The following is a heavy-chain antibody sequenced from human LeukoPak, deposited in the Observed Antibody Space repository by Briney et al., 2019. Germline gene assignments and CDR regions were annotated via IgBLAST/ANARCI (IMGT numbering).Heavy chain of an antibody. V-gene: IGHV1-8*03. J-gene: IGHJ6*03. CDR1: GYTFTSYD. CDR3: ARLWPYYYYYYMDV. Sequence: ASVKVSCKASGYTFTSYDINWVRQPPGQGLEWMGWMNPNSGNTGYAQKFQGRVTITRNTSISTAYMELSSLRSEDTAVYYCARLWPYYYYYYMDVWGKGTTVTVSS. D-gene: IGHD2-21*01. CDR2: MNPNSGNT.